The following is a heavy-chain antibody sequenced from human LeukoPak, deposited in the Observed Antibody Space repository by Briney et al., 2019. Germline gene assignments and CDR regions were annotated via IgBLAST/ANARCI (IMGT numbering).Heavy chain of an antibody. D-gene: IGHD1-26*01. CDR3: ANSPRWWELTN. CDR1: GGSISSSNW. CDR2: IYHSGST. V-gene: IGHV4-4*02. Sequence: SETLSLTCAVSGGSISSSNWWSWVRQPPGKGLEWIGEIYHSGSTNYNPSLKSRVSISMDTSKNQFSLKLSSVTAADTAVYYCANSPRWWELTNWAQGTLVIVSS. J-gene: IGHJ4*01.